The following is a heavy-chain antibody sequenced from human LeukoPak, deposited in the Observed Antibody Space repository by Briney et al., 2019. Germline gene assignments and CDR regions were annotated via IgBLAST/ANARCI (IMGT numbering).Heavy chain of an antibody. Sequence: SETLSLTCAVSGGSINNNHYYWGWIRHPPGKGLEWIGSIYYRGSTYYNPSLKSRVTIPVDTSKNQFSLKLSSVTAADTAVYYCARVNDSSGYYWDYWGQGTLVTVSS. CDR2: IYYRGST. V-gene: IGHV4-39*07. D-gene: IGHD3-22*01. J-gene: IGHJ4*02. CDR1: GGSINNNHYY. CDR3: ARVNDSSGYYWDY.